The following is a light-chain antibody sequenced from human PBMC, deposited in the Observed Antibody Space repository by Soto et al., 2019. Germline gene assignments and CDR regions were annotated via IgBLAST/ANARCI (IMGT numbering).Light chain of an antibody. CDR1: QGITNY. Sequence: DIQMTQSPSSLSVSGGYRVTITCLASQGITNYLAWYQQKPGKVPKLLIYAASTLQSGVPSRFSGSGSGTDFTLTINSVQPEDFAVYYCQQYVSPPWTFGQGTKVDIK. V-gene: IGKV1-27*01. CDR2: AAS. CDR3: QQYVSPPWT. J-gene: IGKJ1*01.